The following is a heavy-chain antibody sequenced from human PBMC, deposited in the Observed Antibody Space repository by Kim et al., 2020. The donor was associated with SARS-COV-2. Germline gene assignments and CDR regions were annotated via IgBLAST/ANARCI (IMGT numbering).Heavy chain of an antibody. CDR3: AKDGWTSSSWYTTPDY. CDR2: ISYDGSNK. V-gene: IGHV3-30*18. Sequence: GGSLRLSCAASGFTFSSYGMHWVRQAPGKGLEWVAVISYDGSNKYYADSVKGRFTISRDNSKNTLYLQMNSLRAEDTAVYYCAKDGWTSSSWYTTPDYWGQGTLVTVSS. J-gene: IGHJ4*02. CDR1: GFTFSSYG. D-gene: IGHD6-13*01.